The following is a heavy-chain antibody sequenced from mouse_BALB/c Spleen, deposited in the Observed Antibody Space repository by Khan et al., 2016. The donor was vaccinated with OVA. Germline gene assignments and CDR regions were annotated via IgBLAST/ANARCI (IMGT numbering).Heavy chain of an antibody. Sequence: QVQLQQSGAELARPGASVKMSCKASGYTFTTYTMHWVKQRPGQGLEWIGYINPSNGYTNYNQKFKDKATLTADNSSSTAYMQLSSLTSEDSAVYYCVRSGAYYRYDGYFDVWGAGTTVTVSS. CDR2: INPSNGYT. CDR3: VRSGAYYRYDGYFDV. D-gene: IGHD2-14*01. J-gene: IGHJ1*01. CDR1: GYTFTTYT. V-gene: IGHV1-4*01.